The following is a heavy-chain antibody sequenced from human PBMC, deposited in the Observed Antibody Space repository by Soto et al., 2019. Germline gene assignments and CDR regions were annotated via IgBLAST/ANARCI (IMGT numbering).Heavy chain of an antibody. D-gene: IGHD3-16*01. Sequence: SETLSLTCAVYGGSFSGYYWSWIRQPPGKGLEWIGEINHSGSTNYNPSLKSRVTISEDTSKNQFSLKLSSVTAADTAVYYCATNWGRRDAFDIWGQGTMVTVS. J-gene: IGHJ3*02. V-gene: IGHV4-34*01. CDR3: ATNWGRRDAFDI. CDR2: INHSGST. CDR1: GGSFSGYY.